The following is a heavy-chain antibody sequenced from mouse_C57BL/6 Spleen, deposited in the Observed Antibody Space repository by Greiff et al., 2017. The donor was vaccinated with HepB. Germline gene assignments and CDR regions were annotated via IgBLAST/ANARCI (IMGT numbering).Heavy chain of an antibody. CDR2: IYPGDGDT. J-gene: IGHJ2*01. Sequence: VQLQESGPELVKPGASVKISCKASGYAFSSSWMNWVKQRPGKGLEWIGRIYPGDGDTNYNGKFKGKATLTADKSSSTAYMQLSSLTSEDSAVYFCARSTAQATGFDYWGQGTTLTVSS. CDR3: ARSTAQATGFDY. V-gene: IGHV1-82*01. D-gene: IGHD3-2*02. CDR1: GYAFSSSW.